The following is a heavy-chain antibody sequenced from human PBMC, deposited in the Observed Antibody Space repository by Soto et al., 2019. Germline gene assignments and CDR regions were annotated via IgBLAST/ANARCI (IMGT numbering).Heavy chain of an antibody. V-gene: IGHV3-15*07. J-gene: IGHJ5*02. CDR2: IKSKTDGGTT. D-gene: IGHD2-21*02. CDR3: TTEECGDCYAMNWFDP. Sequence: GGSLRLSCAASGFTFSNAWMNWVRQAPGKGLEWVGRIKSKTDGGTTDYAAPVKGRFTISRDDSKNTLYLQMNSLKTEDTAVYYCTTEECGDCYAMNWFDPWGQGTLVTVSS. CDR1: GFTFSNAW.